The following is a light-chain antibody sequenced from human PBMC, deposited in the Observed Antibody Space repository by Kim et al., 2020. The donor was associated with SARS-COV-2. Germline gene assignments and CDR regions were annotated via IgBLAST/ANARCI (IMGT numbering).Light chain of an antibody. Sequence: EIVLTQSPATLSLSPGERATLSCRASQSVSSYLAWYQQKPGQAPRLLIYDASNRATDIPARFSGSGSGTYFTLTISSLEPEDFAVYYCQQRSNWHTFGQGTKLEI. CDR3: QQRSNWHT. V-gene: IGKV3-11*01. J-gene: IGKJ2*01. CDR1: QSVSSY. CDR2: DAS.